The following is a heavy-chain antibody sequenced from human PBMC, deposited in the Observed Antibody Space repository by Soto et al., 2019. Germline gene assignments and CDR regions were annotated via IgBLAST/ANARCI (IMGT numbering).Heavy chain of an antibody. CDR1: GFPFSGYS. CDR2: ISGTGYSR. J-gene: IGHJ4*02. D-gene: IGHD6-13*01. CDR3: AKSRGDSWPTYFFDL. Sequence: EVQLLESGGGLVQPGGSLKLCCAASGFPFSGYSLSWVRQTPGKGLEWVAGISGTGYSRYHADSVMGRFSISRDNFKSTLYLELSSLRAEDTALYYCAKSRGDSWPTYFFDLWGQGTLVTVSS. V-gene: IGHV3-23*01.